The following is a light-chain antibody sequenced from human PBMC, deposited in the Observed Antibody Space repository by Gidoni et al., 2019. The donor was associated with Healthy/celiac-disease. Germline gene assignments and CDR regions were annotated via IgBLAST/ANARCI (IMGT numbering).Light chain of an antibody. Sequence: QSALTPPASVSGSPGQSITISCTGTSSDVGVYNYVSWYQQHPGKAPKLMIYEVSNRPSGVSNRFSGSKSGNTASRTSSGLQAEDEADYYCSSYTSSSLYVFGTGTKVTVL. CDR1: SSDVGVYNY. CDR2: EVS. J-gene: IGLJ1*01. V-gene: IGLV2-14*01. CDR3: SSYTSSSLYV.